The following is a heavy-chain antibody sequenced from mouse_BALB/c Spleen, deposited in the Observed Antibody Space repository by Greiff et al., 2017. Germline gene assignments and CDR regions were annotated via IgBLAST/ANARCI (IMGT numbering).Heavy chain of an antibody. Sequence: VQLQQSGAELVRSGASVKLSCTASGFNIKDYYMHWVKQRPEQGLEWIGRIDPENGDTEYAPKFQGKATMTADTSSNTAYLQLSSLTSEDTAVYYCNGGSSGYGAYWGQGTLVTVSA. CDR3: NGGSSGYGAY. V-gene: IGHV14-4*02. D-gene: IGHD3-1*01. CDR2: IDPENGDT. CDR1: GFNIKDYY. J-gene: IGHJ3*01.